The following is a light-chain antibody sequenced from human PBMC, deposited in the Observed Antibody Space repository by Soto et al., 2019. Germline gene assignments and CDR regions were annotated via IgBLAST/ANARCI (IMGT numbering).Light chain of an antibody. CDR3: QQDNDWPET. CDR1: QSTSSN. Sequence: EVVMTQSPATLSVSPGERATLSCRASQSTSSNLAWYQHKPDQGPRPLIHDASTRATGVPARFRGSGSGKEFTLTSSSLQSEDFVVYYCQQDNDWPETFGQGTKVEIQ. J-gene: IGKJ1*01. V-gene: IGKV3-15*01. CDR2: DAS.